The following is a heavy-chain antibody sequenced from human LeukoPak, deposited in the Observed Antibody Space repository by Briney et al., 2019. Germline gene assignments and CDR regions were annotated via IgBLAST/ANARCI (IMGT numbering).Heavy chain of an antibody. CDR2: ISSSSSSI. J-gene: IGHJ4*02. Sequence: GGSLRLSCAASGFTFSSYEMNWVRQAPGKGLEWVSFISSSSSSIYYADSVKGRFTISRDNAKNSLYLEMNSLRAEDTAVYYCARYYGGNSACDYWGQGTLVTVSS. CDR3: ARYYGGNSACDY. CDR1: GFTFSSYE. D-gene: IGHD4-23*01. V-gene: IGHV3-48*01.